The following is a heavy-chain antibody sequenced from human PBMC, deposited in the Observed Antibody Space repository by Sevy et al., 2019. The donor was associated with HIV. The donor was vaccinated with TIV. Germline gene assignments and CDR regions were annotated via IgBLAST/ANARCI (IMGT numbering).Heavy chain of an antibody. J-gene: IGHJ4*02. CDR2: IYNSGST. CDR1: GGSISSYY. CDR3: ARGQYSRSRGAYYFDY. Sequence: SETLSLTCTVSGGSISSYYWSWIRQPPGKGLEWIGYIYNSGSTNYNPSLKGRVTISVDTSKNQFSLRLSSVTAADKAVYYCARGQYSRSRGAYYFDYWGQGTLVTVSS. V-gene: IGHV4-59*01. D-gene: IGHD6-6*01.